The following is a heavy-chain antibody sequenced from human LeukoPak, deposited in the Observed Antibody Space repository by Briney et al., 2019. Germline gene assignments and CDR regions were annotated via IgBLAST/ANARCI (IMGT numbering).Heavy chain of an antibody. CDR1: AFTFSTYW. CDR2: IKQDGSGK. D-gene: IGHD5-18*01. J-gene: IGHJ4*02. CDR3: ARARFSYGHYYFDY. Sequence: GGSLRLSCAASAFTFSTYWMSWVRQAPGKGLEWVANIKQDGSGKYYVDSVKGRFTISRDNAKDSLYLQMNSLRAEDTAVYYCARARFSYGHYYFDYWGQGTLVTVSS. V-gene: IGHV3-7*04.